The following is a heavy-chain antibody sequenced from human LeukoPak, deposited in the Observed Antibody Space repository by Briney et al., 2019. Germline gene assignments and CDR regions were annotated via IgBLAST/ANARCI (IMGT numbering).Heavy chain of an antibody. Sequence: SVKVSCKASGGTFSSYTISWVRQAPGQGLEWMGRIIPILGIANYAQKFQGRVTITADKSTSTAYMELSSLRSEDTAVYYCASSSGGYSYGYYYYYYMDVWGKGTTVTVSS. D-gene: IGHD5-18*01. CDR2: IIPILGIA. V-gene: IGHV1-69*02. CDR1: GGTFSSYT. CDR3: ASSSGGYSYGYYYYYYMDV. J-gene: IGHJ6*03.